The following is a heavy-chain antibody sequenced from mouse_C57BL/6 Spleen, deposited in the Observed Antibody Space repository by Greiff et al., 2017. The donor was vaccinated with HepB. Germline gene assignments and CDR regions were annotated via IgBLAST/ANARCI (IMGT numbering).Heavy chain of an antibody. V-gene: IGHV5-17*01. CDR3: ARNTMVTDYYAMDY. CDR2: LSSGRSTI. J-gene: IGHJ4*01. CDR1: GFTFSNFG. Sequence: EVQRVESGGGLVKPGGSLKLSCAASGFTFSNFGMHWVRKAPEKGLEWVAYLSSGRSTIYYADTVKRRFTISRDNATNTLFLQMTSLRSEDTAMYYCARNTMVTDYYAMDYWGQGTSVTVSS. D-gene: IGHD2-2*01.